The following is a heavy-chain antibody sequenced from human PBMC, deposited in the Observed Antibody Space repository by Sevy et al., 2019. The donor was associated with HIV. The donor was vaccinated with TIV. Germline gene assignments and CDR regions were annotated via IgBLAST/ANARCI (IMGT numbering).Heavy chain of an antibody. CDR3: AKSIAVAAPDF. CDR2: ISPYNGNT. J-gene: IGHJ4*02. Sequence: ASVKVSCKTSGYSFSTYGITWVRQAPGQGLEWMGWISPYNGNTNYAQNLQGRVTMTTDTSTTTAYMELRSLRSDDTAVYYCAKSIAVAAPDFWGQGTLVTVSS. CDR1: GYSFSTYG. D-gene: IGHD6-19*01. V-gene: IGHV1-18*01.